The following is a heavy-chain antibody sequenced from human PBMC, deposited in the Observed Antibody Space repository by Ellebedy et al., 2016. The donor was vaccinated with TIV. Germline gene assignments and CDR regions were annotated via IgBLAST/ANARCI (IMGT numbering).Heavy chain of an antibody. Sequence: MPSETLSLTCTVSGGSLNSGSYFWSWIRQHPGKGLEWIGFIYYSGSIYYNPSLNSRITIPVERSQNQFSLQMNFVTAADTAVYYCARVNNYDTSGYYGYAVDVWGQGTTVTVSS. CDR1: GGSLNSGSYF. J-gene: IGHJ6*02. CDR2: IYYSGSI. D-gene: IGHD3-22*01. CDR3: ARVNNYDTSGYYGYAVDV. V-gene: IGHV4-31*03.